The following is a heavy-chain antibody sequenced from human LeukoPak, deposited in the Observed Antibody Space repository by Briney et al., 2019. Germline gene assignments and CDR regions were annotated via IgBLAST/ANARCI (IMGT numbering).Heavy chain of an antibody. Sequence: GASVKVSCKASGYTFTSYGISWVRQAPGQGLEWMGWISAYNGNTNYAQKLQGRVTMTKDTSTCTAYMELRSLRSDDTAVYYCARRPNYYGSGGYYYMDVWGKGTTVTVSS. CDR2: ISAYNGNT. J-gene: IGHJ6*03. V-gene: IGHV1-18*01. CDR3: ARRPNYYGSGGYYYMDV. CDR1: GYTFTSYG. D-gene: IGHD3-10*01.